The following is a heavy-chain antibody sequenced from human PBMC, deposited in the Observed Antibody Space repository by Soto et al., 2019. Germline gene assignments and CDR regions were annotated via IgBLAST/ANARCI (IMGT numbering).Heavy chain of an antibody. CDR1: GFMFSDYA. Sequence: GGSLRLSCAASGFMFSDYAMDWVRQAPGKGLEWVSYFSRTDNTVQYADSVKGRFIISRDNAKNSLYLQMNSLRAEDTAVYYCARDPPQQYYDFWSGYDTGIGYYGMDVWGQGTTVTVSS. V-gene: IGHV3-48*03. D-gene: IGHD3-3*01. J-gene: IGHJ6*02. CDR2: FSRTDNTV. CDR3: ARDPPQQYYDFWSGYDTGIGYYGMDV.